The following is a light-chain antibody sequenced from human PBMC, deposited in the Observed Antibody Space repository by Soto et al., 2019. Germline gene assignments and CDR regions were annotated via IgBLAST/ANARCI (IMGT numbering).Light chain of an antibody. V-gene: IGLV1-40*01. CDR3: QSYDSSLTTFV. J-gene: IGLJ1*01. Sequence: QSVLTQPPSVSGAPGQRVAISCPGSSSNIGAEYDVHWYQQLPGTAPKRLIYGDNNRPSGVPDRFSGSKSGTSASLAITGLQPEDEADYYCQSYDSSLTTFVFGTGTKLTVL. CDR2: GDN. CDR1: SSNIGAEYD.